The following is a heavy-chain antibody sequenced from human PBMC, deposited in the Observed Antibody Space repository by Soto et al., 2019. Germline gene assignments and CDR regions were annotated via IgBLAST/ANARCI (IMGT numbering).Heavy chain of an antibody. CDR2: ISAYNGNT. Sequence: XSVKVSCKASGYTFTSYGISWVRQAPGQGLEWMGWISAYNGNTNYAQKLQGRVTMTTDTSTSTAYMELRSLRSDDTAVYYCARGSRLWVTTAWFDPWGQGTLVTVSS. D-gene: IGHD4-17*01. V-gene: IGHV1-18*04. CDR1: GYTFTSYG. J-gene: IGHJ5*02. CDR3: ARGSRLWVTTAWFDP.